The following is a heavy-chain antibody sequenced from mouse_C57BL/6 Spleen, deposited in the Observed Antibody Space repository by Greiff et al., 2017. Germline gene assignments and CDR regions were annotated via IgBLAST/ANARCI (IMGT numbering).Heavy chain of an antibody. V-gene: IGHV1-55*01. CDR3: ARGGNYYGPWFAY. Sequence: QFQLQQPGAELVKPGASVKMSCKSSGYTFTSYWITWVKQRPGQGLEWIGDIYPGIGSTNYNEKFKSKATLTVDTSSSTAYMQLSSLTSEDSAVYYCARGGNYYGPWFAYWGQGTLVTVSA. CDR2: IYPGIGST. CDR1: GYTFTSYW. J-gene: IGHJ3*01. D-gene: IGHD1-1*01.